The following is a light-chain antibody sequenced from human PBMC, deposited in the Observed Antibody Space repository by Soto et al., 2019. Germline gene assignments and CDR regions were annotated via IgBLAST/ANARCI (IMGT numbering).Light chain of an antibody. CDR2: EVY. J-gene: IGLJ2*01. Sequence: QSALTQPPSASGSPGRSVTISCTGTSSDVGGYNFVSWYQQHPGKAPKLLVYEVYKRPSGVPDRFSGAKSGNRASLTVSGLQAEDEADYYCTSYTSRNAFVVFGGGTKLTVL. V-gene: IGLV2-8*01. CDR3: TSYTSRNAFVV. CDR1: SSDVGGYNF.